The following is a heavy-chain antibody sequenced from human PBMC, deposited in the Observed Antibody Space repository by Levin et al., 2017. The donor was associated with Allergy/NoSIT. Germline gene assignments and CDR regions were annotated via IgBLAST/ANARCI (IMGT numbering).Heavy chain of an antibody. CDR1: GFTFSSYW. CDR2: IKQDGSEK. J-gene: IGHJ3*02. CDR3: AREAPLQAFDI. V-gene: IGHV3-7*01. Sequence: LSLTCAASGFTFSSYWMSWVRQAPGKGLEWVANIKQDGSEKYYVDSVKGRFTISRDNAKNSLYLQMNSLRAEDTAVYYCAREAPLQAFDIWGQGTMVTVSS. D-gene: IGHD1-14*01.